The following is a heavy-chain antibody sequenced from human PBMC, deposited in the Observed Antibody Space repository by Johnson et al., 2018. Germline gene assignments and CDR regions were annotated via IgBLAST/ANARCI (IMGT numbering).Heavy chain of an antibody. CDR1: GFTFGDYA. Sequence: VQLVESGGGLVQPGRSLRLSCTASGFTFGDYAMSWFRQAPGKGLEWVGFIRSKAYGGTTEYAASVKGRFTISRDDSKSIAFLQMNSLKTEDTAVYYCTGSYYDFWRGYYNAFDIWGQGTMVTVSS. V-gene: IGHV3-49*03. J-gene: IGHJ3*02. D-gene: IGHD3-3*01. CDR2: IRSKAYGGTT. CDR3: TGSYYDFWRGYYNAFDI.